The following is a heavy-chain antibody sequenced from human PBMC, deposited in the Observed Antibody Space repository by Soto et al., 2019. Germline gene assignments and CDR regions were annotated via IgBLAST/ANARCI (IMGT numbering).Heavy chain of an antibody. J-gene: IGHJ4*02. Sequence: QLQLQESGPGLVKPSETLSLTCTVSGASIITNNYFWVWIRQSPRRGLELIGSISYSGRTYDNPSLQSRVTLSKDASKNQFSLKLTSVTTADTSIYYCARRRASDYGGNHHPYYFVRWGQGTLVTVSS. CDR1: GASIITNNYF. D-gene: IGHD3-10*02. CDR3: ARRRASDYGGNHHPYYFVR. V-gene: IGHV4-39*01. CDR2: ISYSGRT.